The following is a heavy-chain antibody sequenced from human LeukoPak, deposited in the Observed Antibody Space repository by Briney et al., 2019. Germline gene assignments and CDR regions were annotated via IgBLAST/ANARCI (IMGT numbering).Heavy chain of an antibody. Sequence: GGSLRLSCAASGFTFSSYAMSWVRQAPGKGLEWDSAISGSGGSTYYADSVKGRFTISRDNAKNTVYLEMNSLSVEDTATYYCIRDFRSADLWGQGALVTVTS. J-gene: IGHJ5*02. D-gene: IGHD5-24*01. CDR3: IRDFRSADL. CDR1: GFTFSSYA. V-gene: IGHV3-23*01. CDR2: ISGSGGST.